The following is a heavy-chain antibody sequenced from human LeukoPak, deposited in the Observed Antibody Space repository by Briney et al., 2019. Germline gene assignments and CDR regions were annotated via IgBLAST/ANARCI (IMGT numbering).Heavy chain of an antibody. V-gene: IGHV3-23*01. CDR3: AKASVYYDSSGYYAS. Sequence: GGSLRLSCAASGFTFSSYGMSWVRQAPGKGLEWVSAISGSGGSTYYADSVKGRFTISRDNSKNTLYLQMNSLRAEDTAVYYCAKASVYYDSSGYYASWGQGTLVTVSS. J-gene: IGHJ5*02. CDR2: ISGSGGST. CDR1: GFTFSSYG. D-gene: IGHD3-22*01.